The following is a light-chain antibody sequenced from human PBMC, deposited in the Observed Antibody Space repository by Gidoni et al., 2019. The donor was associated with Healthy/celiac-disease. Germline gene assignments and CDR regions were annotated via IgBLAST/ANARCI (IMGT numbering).Light chain of an antibody. V-gene: IGKV1-39*01. CDR3: QQSYSTPPST. J-gene: IGKJ5*01. Sequence: DIQMTQSPSARSASVGDRVTITCRASQSISSYLNWYQQKPGPAPKLLIYAASSLQSGVPSRFGGSGSGTDFTLTIRSLQPEDFATYYCQQSYSTPPSTFGQGTRLEIK. CDR1: QSISSY. CDR2: AAS.